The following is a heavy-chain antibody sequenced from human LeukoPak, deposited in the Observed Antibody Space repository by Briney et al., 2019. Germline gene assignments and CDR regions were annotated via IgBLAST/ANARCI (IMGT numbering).Heavy chain of an antibody. V-gene: IGHV3-21*01. CDR2: ISSSSSYI. CDR1: GFTFSSYS. J-gene: IGHJ4*02. CDR3: ARDFGRVVVAATSNY. Sequence: GGSLRLSCAASGFTFSSYSMNWVRQAPGKGLEWVSSISSSSSYIYYADSVKGRSTISRDNAKNSLYLQMNSLRAEDTAVYYCARDFGRVVVAATSNYWGQGTLVTVSS. D-gene: IGHD2-15*01.